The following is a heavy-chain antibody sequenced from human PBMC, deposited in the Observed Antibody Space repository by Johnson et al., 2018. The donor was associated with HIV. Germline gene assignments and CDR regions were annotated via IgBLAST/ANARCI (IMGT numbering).Heavy chain of an antibody. J-gene: IGHJ3*02. D-gene: IGHD6-13*01. Sequence: QVQLVESGGGVVQPGRSLRLSCAASGFTFSSYGMHWVRQAPGKGLEWVAVISYDGSNKYYADSVKGRFTISRDNSKNTLYLQMNSLRAEDTAVYYCAKDRSGSLYGADAFDIWGQGTMVTVSS. CDR3: AKDRSGSLYGADAFDI. V-gene: IGHV3-30*18. CDR1: GFTFSSYG. CDR2: ISYDGSNK.